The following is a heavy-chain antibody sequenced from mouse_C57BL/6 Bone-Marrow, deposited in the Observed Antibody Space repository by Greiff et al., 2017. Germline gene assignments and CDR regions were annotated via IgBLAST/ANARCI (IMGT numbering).Heavy chain of an antibody. J-gene: IGHJ2*01. Sequence: VQLQQPGAELVRPGASVKLSCTASGFNFTGDYMHWVKQRPGQGLEWIGWIDPENGDTNYDSKFQGKATLTADTSSNTAYLQLSSLTSEDSAVCYCTTYCDSRVPHYWGQGTTLTVSS. D-gene: IGHD1-1*01. CDR1: GFNFTGDY. V-gene: IGHV14-4*01. CDR3: TTYCDSRVPHY. CDR2: IDPENGDT.